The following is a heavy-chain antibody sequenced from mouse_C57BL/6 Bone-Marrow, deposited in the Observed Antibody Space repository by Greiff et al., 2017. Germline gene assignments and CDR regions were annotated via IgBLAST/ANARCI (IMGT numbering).Heavy chain of an antibody. CDR2: IYPGSGST. CDR3: ARPYYSNYWYFDV. CDR1: GYTFTSYW. D-gene: IGHD2-5*01. V-gene: IGHV1-55*01. Sequence: QVQLQQPGAELVKPGASVKMSCKASGYTFTSYWITWVKQRPGQGLEWIGDIYPGSGSTNYNEKLKSKATLTVDTSASKAYMQISSLTSEDAAVDDCARPYYSNYWYFDVWGTGTTVTVSS. J-gene: IGHJ1*03.